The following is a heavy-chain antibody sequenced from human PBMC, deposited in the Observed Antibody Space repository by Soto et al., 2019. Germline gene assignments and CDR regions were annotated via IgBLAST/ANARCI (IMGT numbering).Heavy chain of an antibody. J-gene: IGHJ6*02. D-gene: IGHD1-26*01. CDR2: ISYDGSNK. CDR3: ARDNSPATVSPREYYGMDV. V-gene: IGHV3-30-3*01. CDR1: GFTFSSYA. Sequence: QVQLVESGGGVVPPGRYLRLSCAASGFTFSSYAMHWVRQAPGTGLEWVAVISYDGSNKYYADSVKGRFTISRDNSKNTLYLQMNSLRAEDTAVYYCARDNSPATVSPREYYGMDVWGQGTTVTVSS.